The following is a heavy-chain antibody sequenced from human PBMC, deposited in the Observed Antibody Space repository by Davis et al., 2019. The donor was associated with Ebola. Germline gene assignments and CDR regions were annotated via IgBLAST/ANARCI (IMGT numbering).Heavy chain of an antibody. CDR2: INPSGGST. CDR1: GYTFTGYY. V-gene: IGHV1-46*01. J-gene: IGHJ6*02. D-gene: IGHD3-3*01. CDR3: ARDLAYYDFWSAPRGNYYGMDV. Sequence: ASVTVSCKASGYTFTGYYMHWVRHAPGQGLEWMGIINPSGGSTSYAQKFQGRVTMTRDTSTSTVYMELSSLRSEDTAVYYCARDLAYYDFWSAPRGNYYGMDVWGQGTTVTVSS.